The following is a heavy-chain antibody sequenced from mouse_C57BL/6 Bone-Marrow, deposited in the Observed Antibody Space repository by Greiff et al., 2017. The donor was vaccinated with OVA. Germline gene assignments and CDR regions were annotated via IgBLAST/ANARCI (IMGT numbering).Heavy chain of an antibody. V-gene: IGHV14-4*01. CDR2: IDPENGDT. J-gene: IGHJ1*03. CDR3: TTYGYDRYFDV. CDR1: GFNIKDDY. Sequence: VQLQQSGAELVRPGASVKLSCTASGFNIKDDYMHWVKQRPEQGLEWIGWIDPENGDTEYASKFQGKATITADTSSNPAYLQLSSLTSEDTAVYYCTTYGYDRYFDVWGTGTTVTVSS. D-gene: IGHD2-2*01.